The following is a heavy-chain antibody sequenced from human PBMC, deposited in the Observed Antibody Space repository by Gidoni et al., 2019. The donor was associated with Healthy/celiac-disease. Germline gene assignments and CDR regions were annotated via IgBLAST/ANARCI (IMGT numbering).Heavy chain of an antibody. CDR2: INPNSGGT. D-gene: IGHD6-19*01. CDR1: GYTFTGDY. V-gene: IGHV1-2*04. J-gene: IGHJ4*02. CDR3: ARGPYSSGWYARPHFDY. Sequence: QVQLVQSGAEVKKPGASVKVTCKASGYTFTGDYMHWVRQAPGQGLEWMGWINPNSGGTNYAQKFQGWVTMTRDTSISTAYMELSRLRSDDTAVYYCARGPYSSGWYARPHFDYWGQGTLVTVSS.